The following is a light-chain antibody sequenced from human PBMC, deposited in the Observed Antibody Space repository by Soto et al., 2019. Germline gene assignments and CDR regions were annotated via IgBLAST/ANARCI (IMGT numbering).Light chain of an antibody. CDR1: ESIDSW. CDR2: KAS. V-gene: IGKV1-5*03. J-gene: IGKJ1*01. CDR3: QQYNSYRA. Sequence: DIQMTQSPSTLSASVGDRVTITCRASESIDSWLAWHQQKPGRAPKLLISKASSLESGVPSRFSGSGFGTEFTLPISSLQPDDFATYYCQQYNSYRAFGQGTNVEI.